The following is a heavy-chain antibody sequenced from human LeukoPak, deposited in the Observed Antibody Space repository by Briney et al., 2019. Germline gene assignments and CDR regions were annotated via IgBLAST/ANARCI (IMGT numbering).Heavy chain of an antibody. Sequence: PSETLSLTCTVSGGSISSRGFYWGWIRQPPGKGLEWIGSIYYSGSTYYNPSLKSRLSMSVDTSKNQFSLNLNSVTAADTAVYYCAHLAKIAVAGTYFDYWGLGALVTVSS. CDR1: GGSISSRGFY. D-gene: IGHD6-13*01. J-gene: IGHJ4*02. CDR2: IYYSGST. CDR3: AHLAKIAVAGTYFDY. V-gene: IGHV4-39*01.